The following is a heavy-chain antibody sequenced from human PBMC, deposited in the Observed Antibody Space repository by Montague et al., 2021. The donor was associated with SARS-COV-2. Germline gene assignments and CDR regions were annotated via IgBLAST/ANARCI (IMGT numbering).Heavy chain of an antibody. CDR2: SDWXDDK. J-gene: IGHJ4*02. D-gene: IGHD6-19*01. Sequence: PALVKPTQTLTLTCTFSGFSLSTSGMCVSWIRQPPGKALEWLARSDWXDDKYYSTSLKTRLTISKDTSKNQVVLTMTNMDPVDTATYYCARMTVAGIPFDYWGQGTLVTVSS. V-gene: IGHV2-70*11. CDR1: GFSLSTSGMC. CDR3: ARMTVAGIPFDY.